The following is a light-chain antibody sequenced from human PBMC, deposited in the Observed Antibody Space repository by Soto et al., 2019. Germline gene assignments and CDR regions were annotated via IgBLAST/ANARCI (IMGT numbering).Light chain of an antibody. CDR3: QQYNNWPPIT. CDR2: AAS. J-gene: IGKJ5*01. Sequence: EIVMTQSPATLYVSPGERVTLSCRASQSVGSNVAWYQQKPGQAPRLLIYAASTRATGSPARFSGSGSGTDFTLTISSLQSEDFAVYYCQQYNNWPPITFGQGTRLEIK. V-gene: IGKV3D-15*01. CDR1: QSVGSN.